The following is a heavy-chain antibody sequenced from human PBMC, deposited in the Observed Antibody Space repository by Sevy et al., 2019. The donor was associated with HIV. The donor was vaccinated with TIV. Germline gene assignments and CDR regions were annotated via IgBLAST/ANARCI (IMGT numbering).Heavy chain of an antibody. CDR3: ARDRSEWELADY. D-gene: IGHD1-26*01. CDR1: GFTFSSYS. V-gene: IGHV3-21*01. Sequence: GGCLRLSCAASGFTFSSYSMNWVRQAPGKGLEWVSSISSSSSYIYYADSVKGRFTISRDNAKNSLYLQMNSLRSEDTAVYYCARDRSEWELADYWGQGTTVIVSS. CDR2: ISSSSSYI. J-gene: IGHJ4*02.